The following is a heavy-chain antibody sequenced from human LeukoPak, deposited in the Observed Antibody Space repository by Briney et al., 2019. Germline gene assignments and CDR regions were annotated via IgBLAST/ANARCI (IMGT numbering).Heavy chain of an antibody. V-gene: IGHV4-4*07. CDR3: ARSAFLVTAPGLYYFDY. CDR1: GGSISSYY. Sequence: SETLSLTCTVSGGSISSYYWSWIRQPAGKGLEWIGHMYTSGSTNYNPSLKGRVTMSVATSKNQFSLHLSSVTAADTAVYYCARSAFLVTAPGLYYFDYWGQGTLVAVSS. J-gene: IGHJ4*02. D-gene: IGHD6-13*01. CDR2: MYTSGST.